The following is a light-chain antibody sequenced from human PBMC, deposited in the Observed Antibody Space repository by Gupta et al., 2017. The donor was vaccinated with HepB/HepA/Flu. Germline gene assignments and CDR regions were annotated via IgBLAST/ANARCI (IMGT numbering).Light chain of an antibody. CDR3: MQSLHFPLT. J-gene: IGKJ4*01. CDR2: DVS. Sequence: DIVMTQTPLSLSVTPGQPASISCKSSQSLLHSNGDTFLYWYLQRPGQPPHLLIYDVSKRFSVVPDRFSGSGSGTDFTLKISRVEAEDAGFYYWMQSLHFPLTFGGWTKVEI. CDR1: QSLLHSNGDTF. V-gene: IGKV2D-29*01.